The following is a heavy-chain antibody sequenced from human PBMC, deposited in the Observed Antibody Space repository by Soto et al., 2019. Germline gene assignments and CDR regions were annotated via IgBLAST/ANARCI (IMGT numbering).Heavy chain of an antibody. CDR2: IIPIFGTA. CDR1: GGTFSSYA. Sequence: SVKVSCKASGGTFSSYAISWVRQAPGQGLEWMGGIIPIFGTANYAQRFQGRVTITADESTSTAYMELSSLRSEDTAVYYCARGELPYCSSTSCSMLRDPFNAFDIWGQGTMVTVS. D-gene: IGHD2-2*01. CDR3: ARGELPYCSSTSCSMLRDPFNAFDI. J-gene: IGHJ3*02. V-gene: IGHV1-69*13.